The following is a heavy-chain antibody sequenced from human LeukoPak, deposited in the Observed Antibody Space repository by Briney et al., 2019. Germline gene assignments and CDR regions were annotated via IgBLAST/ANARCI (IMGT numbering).Heavy chain of an antibody. CDR2: INHSGST. D-gene: IGHD6-19*01. Sequence: SETLSLTCTVSGYSIRSGFYWGWIRQPPGKGLEWIGEINHSGSTNYNPSLKSRVTISVDTSKNQFSLKLSSVTAADTAVYYCARRGSGWYRNNLFDYWGQGTLVTVSS. CDR3: ARRGSGWYRNNLFDY. J-gene: IGHJ4*02. CDR1: GYSIRSGFY. V-gene: IGHV4-38-2*02.